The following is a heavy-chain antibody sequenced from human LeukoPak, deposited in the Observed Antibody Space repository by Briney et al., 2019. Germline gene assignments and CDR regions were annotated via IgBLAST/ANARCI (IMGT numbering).Heavy chain of an antibody. J-gene: IGHJ4*02. CDR1: GFTFTRYA. V-gene: IGHV3-23*01. Sequence: PGGSLRLSCAASGFTFTRYAMSWVRQAPGQGLEWVSAISGSGGGTYYADSVKGRFTIPRDNPKNTVYLQMNSLRAEDTAVYHCAKDGEPLWFGESPPPFDYWGQGTLVAVSS. D-gene: IGHD3-10*01. CDR2: ISGSGGGT. CDR3: AKDGEPLWFGESPPPFDY.